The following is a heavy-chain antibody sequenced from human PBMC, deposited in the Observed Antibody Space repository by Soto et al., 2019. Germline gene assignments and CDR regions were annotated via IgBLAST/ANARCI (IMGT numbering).Heavy chain of an antibody. CDR2: TYYRSKWYY. D-gene: IGHD1-26*01. V-gene: IGHV6-1*01. J-gene: IGHJ4*02. CDR3: ARDLGGFDY. Sequence: SHTLSLTCAITGDSVSSTSAGWSWVRQSPSRGLEWLGRTYYRSKWYYEYAVSVRGRITINPDTSKNQYSLQLNYVNHEETAVYYCARDLGGFDYWGQGKLVTVSA. CDR1: GDSVSSTSAG.